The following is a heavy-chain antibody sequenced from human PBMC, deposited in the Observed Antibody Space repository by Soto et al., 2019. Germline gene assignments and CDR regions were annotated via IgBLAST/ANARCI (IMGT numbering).Heavy chain of an antibody. CDR1: GFTFSDHY. Sequence: EVQLVESGGGLVQPGGSLRLSCAPSGFTFSDHYIDWVRQAPGKGLEWVGSSRNKANSYTTDYAASVKGRFTISRDDSKNSLCLQMNNLKTEDTAVYYCASSVKGAGVLLSWGPGTLVTVSS. D-gene: IGHD3-10*01. J-gene: IGHJ5*02. CDR2: SRNKANSYTT. CDR3: ASSVKGAGVLLS. V-gene: IGHV3-72*01.